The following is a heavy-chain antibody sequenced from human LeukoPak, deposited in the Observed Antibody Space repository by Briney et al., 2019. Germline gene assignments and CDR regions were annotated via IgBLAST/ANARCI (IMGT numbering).Heavy chain of an antibody. CDR1: GFTFINYG. Sequence: PGGSLRLSCAASGFTFINYGMHWVRQAPGKGLEWVALIWYDGSNKYYADSVRGRVTISRDNSKNTLYLQMKSLRVEDTAVYYCARAGVGAISYFDYWGQGTLVTVSS. V-gene: IGHV3-33*01. CDR3: ARAGVGAISYFDY. J-gene: IGHJ4*02. CDR2: IWYDGSNK. D-gene: IGHD1-26*01.